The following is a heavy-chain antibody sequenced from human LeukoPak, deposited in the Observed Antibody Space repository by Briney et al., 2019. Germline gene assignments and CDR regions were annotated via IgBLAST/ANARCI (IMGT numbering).Heavy chain of an antibody. CDR3: ARALNGYFYAFDS. D-gene: IGHD2/OR15-2a*01. CDR2: FSYTGST. V-gene: IGHV4-30-4*01. Sequence: PSQTLSLTCTVSGGSISSGEYYWSWIRQPPGKGLEWIGYFSYTGSTYYNPSVKSRVSISVDTSKNQFSLKLTSVTAADTAVYYCARALNGYFYAFDSWGQGTLVTVSS. J-gene: IGHJ4*02. CDR1: GGSISSGEYY.